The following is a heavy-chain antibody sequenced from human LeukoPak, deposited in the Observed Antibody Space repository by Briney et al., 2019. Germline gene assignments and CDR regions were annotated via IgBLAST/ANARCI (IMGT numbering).Heavy chain of an antibody. CDR2: ISGSGGST. Sequence: GSLRLSCAASGFTFSSYAMSWVRQAPGKGLEWVSAISGSGGSTYYADSVKGRFTISRDNSKNTLYLQMNSLRAEDTAVYYCAKTGVTIFGVVNNYFDYWGQGTLVTVSS. CDR3: AKTGVTIFGVVNNYFDY. J-gene: IGHJ4*02. CDR1: GFTFSSYA. V-gene: IGHV3-23*01. D-gene: IGHD3-3*01.